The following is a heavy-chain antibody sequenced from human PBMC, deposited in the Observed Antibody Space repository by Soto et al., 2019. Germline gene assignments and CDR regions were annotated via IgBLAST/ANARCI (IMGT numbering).Heavy chain of an antibody. V-gene: IGHV1-3*01. J-gene: IGHJ4*02. Sequence: ASVKVSCKASGYTFTSYAMHWVRQAPGQRLEWMGWINAGNGNTKYSQKFQGRVTITRDTSASTAYMELSSLRSEDTAVYYCARNYYDSSGYYYPPPPSFDYWGQGTLVTV. D-gene: IGHD3-22*01. CDR3: ARNYYDSSGYYYPPPPSFDY. CDR2: INAGNGNT. CDR1: GYTFTSYA.